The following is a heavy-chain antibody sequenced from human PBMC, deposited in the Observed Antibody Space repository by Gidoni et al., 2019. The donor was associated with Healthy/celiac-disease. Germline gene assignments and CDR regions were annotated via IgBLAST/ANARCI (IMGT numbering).Heavy chain of an antibody. V-gene: IGHV3-11*01. D-gene: IGHD2-2*01. CDR3: ARDLREPTIPIVVVPAATPTYYGMDV. Sequence: QVQLVESGGGLVKPGGSLRLSCAASGFTFSDYYMRWIRQAPGKGLEWVSYISSSGSTIYYADSVKGRFTISRDNAKNSLYLQMNSLRAEDTAVYYCARDLREPTIPIVVVPAATPTYYGMDVWGQGTTVTVSS. CDR1: GFTFSDYY. CDR2: ISSSGSTI. J-gene: IGHJ6*02.